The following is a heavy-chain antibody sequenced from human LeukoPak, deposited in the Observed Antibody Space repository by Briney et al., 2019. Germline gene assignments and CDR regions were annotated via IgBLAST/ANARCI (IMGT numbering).Heavy chain of an antibody. D-gene: IGHD3-16*01. Sequence: GGSLRLSCAASGFTFSSYGMHWVRQAPGKGLEWVAVIWYDGSNKYYADSVKGRFTISRDNSKNTLYLQMNSLRAEDTAIYYCAKDGGKVDPMEDWGQGTLVIVSS. CDR2: IWYDGSNK. CDR3: AKDGGKVDPMED. CDR1: GFTFSSYG. J-gene: IGHJ4*02. V-gene: IGHV3-33*06.